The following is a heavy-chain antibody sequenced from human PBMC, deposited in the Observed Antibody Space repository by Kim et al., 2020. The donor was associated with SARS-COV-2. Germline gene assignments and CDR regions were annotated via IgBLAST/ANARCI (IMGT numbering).Heavy chain of an antibody. D-gene: IGHD2-2*01. Sequence: GGSLRLSCAASGFTFSSYGMHWVRQAPGKGLEWVAVISYDGSNKYYADSVKGRFTISRDNSKNTLYLQMNSLRAEDTAVYYCANSGFGPVVVPAATDYFDYWGQGTLVTVSS. CDR1: GFTFSSYG. V-gene: IGHV3-30*18. J-gene: IGHJ4*02. CDR2: ISYDGSNK. CDR3: ANSGFGPVVVPAATDYFDY.